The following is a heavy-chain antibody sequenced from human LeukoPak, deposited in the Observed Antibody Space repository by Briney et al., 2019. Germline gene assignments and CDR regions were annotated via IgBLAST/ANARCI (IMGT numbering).Heavy chain of an antibody. CDR3: ARVGDYALKD. V-gene: IGHV4-4*07. D-gene: IGHD3-16*01. J-gene: IGHJ4*02. CDR2: IYTSGTP. Sequence: SETLSLTCTASGGSMSMYSWSWIRQSAGKGLEWLGRIYTSGTPTYIPSLKSRVTMSIDTSKSQFSLKLTSVTAADTAVYYCARVGDYALKDWGQGTLVTVSS. CDR1: GGSMSMYS.